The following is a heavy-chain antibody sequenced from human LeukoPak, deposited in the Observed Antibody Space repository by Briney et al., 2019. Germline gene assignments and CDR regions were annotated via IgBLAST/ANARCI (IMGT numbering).Heavy chain of an antibody. D-gene: IGHD3-22*01. CDR2: INHSGST. V-gene: IGHV4-34*01. CDR1: GGSFSGYY. J-gene: IGHJ1*01. Sequence: SETLSLTCAVYGGSFSGYYWSWIRQPPGKGLEWIGEINHSGSTNYNPSLKSRVTISVDTSKTQFSLKLTSVTAADTAVYYCARAVPYYYDSSAQTGYFQHWGQGTLVTVSS. CDR3: ARAVPYYYDSSAQTGYFQH.